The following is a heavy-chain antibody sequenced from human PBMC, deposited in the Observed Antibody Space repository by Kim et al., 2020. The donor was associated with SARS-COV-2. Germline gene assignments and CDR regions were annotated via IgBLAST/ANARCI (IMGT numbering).Heavy chain of an antibody. CDR3: ARGGYCSGGSCYWGGYYGMDV. V-gene: IGHV7-4-1*02. Sequence: ASVKVSCKASGYTFTSYAMNWVRQAPGQGLEWMGWINTNTGNPTYAQGFTGRFVFSLDTSVSTAYLQISSLKAEDTAVYYCARGGYCSGGSCYWGGYYGMDVWGQGTTVTVSS. CDR2: INTNTGNP. CDR1: GYTFTSYA. D-gene: IGHD2-15*01. J-gene: IGHJ6*02.